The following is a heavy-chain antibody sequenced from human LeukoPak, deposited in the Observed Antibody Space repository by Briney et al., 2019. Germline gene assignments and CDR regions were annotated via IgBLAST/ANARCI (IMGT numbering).Heavy chain of an antibody. V-gene: IGHV3-21*01. CDR1: GLTFSDYT. CDR2: ISSSSSYI. Sequence: GGSLRLSCAASGLTFSDYTMNWVRQAPGKGLEWVSSISSSSSYIYYADSVKGRFTISRDNAKTSLYLQMNSLRAEDTAVYYCASGSGSFSYWGQGTLVTVSS. J-gene: IGHJ4*02. CDR3: ASGSGSFSY. D-gene: IGHD1-26*01.